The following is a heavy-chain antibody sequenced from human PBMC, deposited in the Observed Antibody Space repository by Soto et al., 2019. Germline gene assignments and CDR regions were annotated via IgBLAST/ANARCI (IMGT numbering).Heavy chain of an antibody. CDR2: IIPMFGTA. CDR1: GGTFSTYA. V-gene: IGHV1-69*12. J-gene: IGHJ4*02. Sequence: QVQLVQSGAEVKKPESSLKVSCKAPGGTFSTYAISWVRQAPGQGLEWMGGIIPMFGTASYAQRFQDGVTITADESTNTVYMELSSLRSEDTAVYFCASGIQLWLRRINNGYSGWGQGTLVTVSS. D-gene: IGHD5-18*01. CDR3: ASGIQLWLRRINNGYSG.